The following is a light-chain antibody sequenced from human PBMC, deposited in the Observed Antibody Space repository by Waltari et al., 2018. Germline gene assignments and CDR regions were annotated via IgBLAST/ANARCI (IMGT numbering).Light chain of an antibody. CDR3: QNHERLPAM. CDR1: QSLGRY. Sequence: EIVLTQSTGTLSLSPGERATLSCRASQSLGRYLAWYQQKPGQAPRLLIYAASSRATGIPDRFRGSGSGTDVSLTISILEPEDVAVYYCQNHERLPAMFGQGTKVEIK. V-gene: IGKV3-20*01. CDR2: AAS. J-gene: IGKJ1*01.